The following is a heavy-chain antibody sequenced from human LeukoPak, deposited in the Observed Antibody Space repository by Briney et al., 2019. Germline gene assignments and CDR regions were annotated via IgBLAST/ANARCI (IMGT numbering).Heavy chain of an antibody. Sequence: ASVKVSCKASGYTFTSYDINWVRQAPGQGLEWMGWMNPNTGNTGCAQKLQGRVTMTTDTSTSTAYMELRSLRSDDTAVYYCARTTVVVPAAKGPYNWFDPWGQGTLVTVSS. V-gene: IGHV1-8*01. CDR3: ARTTVVVPAAKGPYNWFDP. J-gene: IGHJ5*02. D-gene: IGHD2-2*01. CDR2: MNPNTGNT. CDR1: GYTFTSYD.